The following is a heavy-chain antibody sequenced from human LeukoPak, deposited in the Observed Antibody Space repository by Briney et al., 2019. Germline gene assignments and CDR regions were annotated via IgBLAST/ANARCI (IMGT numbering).Heavy chain of an antibody. CDR2: MNPNSGNT. Sequence: ASVKVSCKASGYTFTSYDINWVRQATGQGLEWMGWMNPNSGNTGYAQKFQGRVTITADKSTSTAYMELSSLRSEDTAVYYCARSMVKGYYYYMDVWGKGTTVTVSS. V-gene: IGHV1-8*01. CDR1: GYTFTSYD. J-gene: IGHJ6*03. D-gene: IGHD5-18*01. CDR3: ARSMVKGYYYYMDV.